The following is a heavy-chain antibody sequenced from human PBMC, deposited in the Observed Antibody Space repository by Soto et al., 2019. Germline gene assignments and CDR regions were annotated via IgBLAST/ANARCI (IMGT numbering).Heavy chain of an antibody. CDR3: ARERRLVVVTAIRYYYYGMDV. J-gene: IGHJ6*02. Sequence: SVKVSCKASGGTFSSYAISWVRQAPGQGLEWMGGIIPIFGTANYAQKFQGRVTITADESTSTAYMELSSLRSEDTAVYYCARERRLVVVTAIRYYYYGMDVWGQGTTVTVSS. CDR1: GGTFSSYA. V-gene: IGHV1-69*13. CDR2: IIPIFGTA. D-gene: IGHD2-21*02.